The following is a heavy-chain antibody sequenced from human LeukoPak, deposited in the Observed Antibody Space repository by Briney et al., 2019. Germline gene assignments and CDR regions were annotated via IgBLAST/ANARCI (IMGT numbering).Heavy chain of an antibody. CDR1: GDSISSGDYY. CDR2: ISSSGST. Sequence: SETLSLTCTVSGDSISSGDYYWSWIRQPAGKGLEWIGRISSSGSTNYNPSLKSRVTISVDTSKNQFSLKLSSVTAADTAVYYCARRRSGYEVYYYYYYYMDVWGKGTTVTVSS. CDR3: ARRRSGYEVYYYYYYYMDV. D-gene: IGHD5-12*01. J-gene: IGHJ6*03. V-gene: IGHV4-61*02.